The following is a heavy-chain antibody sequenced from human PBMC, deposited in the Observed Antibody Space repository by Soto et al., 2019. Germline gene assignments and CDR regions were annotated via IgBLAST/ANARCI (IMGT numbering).Heavy chain of an antibody. Sequence: EVQLVESGGGLIQPGGSLRLSCAASGFTVSSNYMSWVRQAPGKGLEWVSVIYSGGSTYYADSVKGRFTISRDNSKNTLYLQMNSLRAEDTAVYYCARVNGRYYYGMDVWGQGTTVTVSS. J-gene: IGHJ6*02. CDR1: GFTVSSNY. CDR2: IYSGGST. V-gene: IGHV3-53*01. D-gene: IGHD2-8*01. CDR3: ARVNGRYYYGMDV.